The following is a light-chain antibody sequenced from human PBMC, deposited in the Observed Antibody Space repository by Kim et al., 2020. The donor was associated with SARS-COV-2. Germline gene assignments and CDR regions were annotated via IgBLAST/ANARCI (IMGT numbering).Light chain of an antibody. CDR3: QQFHILPWT. J-gene: IGKJ1*01. CDR1: QSFSSNY. Sequence: EVVLTQSPATLSLSPGERATLSCRASQSFSSNYLAWYQQRPGQAPRLLIYGASNRATGIPDRFSGSGSGTDFSLAIRRLEPEDFAVYFCQQFHILPWTFGRGTKVDIK. CDR2: GAS. V-gene: IGKV3-20*01.